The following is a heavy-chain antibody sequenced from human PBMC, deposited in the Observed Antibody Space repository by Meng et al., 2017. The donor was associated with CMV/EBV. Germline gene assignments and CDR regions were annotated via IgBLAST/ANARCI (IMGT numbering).Heavy chain of an antibody. D-gene: IGHD4-17*01. CDR3: ARAYLGLREWFDP. J-gene: IGHJ5*02. CDR1: GYTFTGYY. Sequence: ASVKVSCKASGYTFTGYYMHWVRQAPGQGLEWMGWINPNSGGTNYAQKFQGRVTMTRDMSISTAYMELSRLRSDDTAVYYCARAYLGLREWFDPWGQGTLVTVSS. CDR2: INPNSGGT. V-gene: IGHV1-2*02.